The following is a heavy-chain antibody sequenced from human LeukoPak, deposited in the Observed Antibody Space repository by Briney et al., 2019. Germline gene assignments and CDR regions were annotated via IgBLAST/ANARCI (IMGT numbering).Heavy chain of an antibody. D-gene: IGHD3-10*01. CDR2: INRDGSTT. J-gene: IGHJ4*02. Sequence: GGSLRLSCAASGFTFSSFAMTWVRQAPGKGLVWVSRINRDGSTTKYADSVKGRFTVSRDNAKNTLNLQMNSLRAEDTAVYYCARDKKSGESSEIDYWGQGTLVTVSS. V-gene: IGHV3-74*03. CDR3: ARDKKSGESSEIDY. CDR1: GFTFSSFA.